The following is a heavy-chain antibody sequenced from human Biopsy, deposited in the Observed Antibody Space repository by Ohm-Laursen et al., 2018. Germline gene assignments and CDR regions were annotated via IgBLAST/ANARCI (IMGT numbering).Heavy chain of an antibody. D-gene: IGHD3-9*01. J-gene: IGHJ6*02. CDR3: TGRYDIGAYGVDV. CDR2: ISSSGTTI. Sequence: SLRLSCAASGFTFNNYGMQWVRQAPGKGLEWISHISSSGTTIYYGDVVRGRFTISRDNDKNSLFLQMNSLRADDTAVYYCTGRYDIGAYGVDVWGQGTTVIVSS. CDR1: GFTFNNYG. V-gene: IGHV3-48*04.